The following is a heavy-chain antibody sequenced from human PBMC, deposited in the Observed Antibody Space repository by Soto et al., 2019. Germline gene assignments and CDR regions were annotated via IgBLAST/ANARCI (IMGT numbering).Heavy chain of an antibody. Sequence: SVKVSCKASGGTFSSYAISWVRQAPGQGLEWMGGIIPIFGTANYAQKFQGRVTTTADKSTSTAYMELSSLRSEDTAVYYCAREIAARPPWFDPWGQGTRVTVS. CDR1: GGTFSSYA. V-gene: IGHV1-69*06. CDR2: IIPIFGTA. J-gene: IGHJ5*02. D-gene: IGHD6-6*01. CDR3: AREIAARPPWFDP.